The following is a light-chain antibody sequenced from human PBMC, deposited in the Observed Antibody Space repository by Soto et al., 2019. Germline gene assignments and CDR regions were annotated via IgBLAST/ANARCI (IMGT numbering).Light chain of an antibody. J-gene: IGKJ5*01. CDR3: QQYGSSAPIT. V-gene: IGKV3-20*01. Sequence: EIVMTQSPATLSVSPGERATLSCRASQSVSSNLAWYQQKPGQAPRLLIYGASIRVTGIPDRFIGSGSGTDFTLTISRLEPEDFALYYCQQYGSSAPITFGQGTRLEIK. CDR2: GAS. CDR1: QSVSSN.